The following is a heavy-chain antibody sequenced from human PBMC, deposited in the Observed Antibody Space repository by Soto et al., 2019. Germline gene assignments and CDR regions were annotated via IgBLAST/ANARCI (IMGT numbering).Heavy chain of an antibody. V-gene: IGHV3-33*01. Sequence: QVQLVESGGGVVQPGRSLRLSCAASGFTFSSYGMHWVRQAPGKGLEWVAVIWYDGSNKYYADSVKGRFTISRDNSKNTMYLKMNSLTAEDTAVYYCARGDYYDSSGYPTWYFDLWGRGTLVTVSS. J-gene: IGHJ2*01. D-gene: IGHD3-22*01. CDR3: ARGDYYDSSGYPTWYFDL. CDR1: GFTFSSYG. CDR2: IWYDGSNK.